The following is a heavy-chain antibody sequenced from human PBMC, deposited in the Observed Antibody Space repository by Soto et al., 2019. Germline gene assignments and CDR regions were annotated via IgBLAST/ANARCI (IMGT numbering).Heavy chain of an antibody. Sequence: QVQLVESGGGVVQPGRSLRLSCAASGFTFSSYGMHWVRQAPGKGLEWVAVIWYDGTNKYYADSVKGRFTISRDNSKKTLYLQMNSLRAEDTAVYYCARDRGAEAGTRYYYGMVVWGQGTTVTVSS. CDR2: IWYDGTNK. V-gene: IGHV3-33*01. CDR3: ARDRGAEAGTRYYYGMVV. J-gene: IGHJ6*02. CDR1: GFTFSSYG. D-gene: IGHD6-13*01.